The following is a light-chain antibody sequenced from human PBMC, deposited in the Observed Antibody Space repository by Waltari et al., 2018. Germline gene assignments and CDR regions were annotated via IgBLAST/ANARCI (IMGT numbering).Light chain of an antibody. CDR1: TSNTAAGSA. CDR3: QSYDKILSAWV. CDR2: SNT. J-gene: IGLJ3*02. V-gene: IGLV1-40*01. Sequence: QPVLPQPPSVSGAPRQTATVCPTGSTSNTAAGSAAPRYQQFPGRAPRLVIYSNTYRPSGVPGRFAATKSGSSASLAITGLQAEDEADYYCQSYDKILSAWVFGGGTKVTVL.